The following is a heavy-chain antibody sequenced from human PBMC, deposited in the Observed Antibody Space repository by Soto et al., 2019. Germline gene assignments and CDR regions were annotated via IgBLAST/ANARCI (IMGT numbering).Heavy chain of an antibody. CDR2: LWAGGNIR. Sequence: QVQLVESGGNVVQPGRSLRLSCAAPGFSFSSHGMHWVRQAPGKGLEWVAHLWAGGNIRYYAYSVKGRFTISSDHSKNTLYLQMDSLGAEDTDVYYCARDAQHLANYGMDVWGQGTTVTVSS. D-gene: IGHD3-3*02. V-gene: IGHV3-33*01. J-gene: IGHJ6*02. CDR1: GFSFSSHG. CDR3: ARDAQHLANYGMDV.